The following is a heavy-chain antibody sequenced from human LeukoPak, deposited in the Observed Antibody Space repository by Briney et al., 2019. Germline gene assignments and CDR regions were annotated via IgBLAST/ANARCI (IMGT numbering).Heavy chain of an antibody. CDR3: AKEPSPGYLSEGFDS. V-gene: IGHV3-73*01. J-gene: IGHJ4*02. CDR2: IRSRTNNYAT. Sequence: GGSLRLSCAASGFTFSGSAIHRVRQASGKGLEWVGRIRSRTNNYATAYVASVKGRFTISRDDSKNTVFLQMSSLRVEDTAVYYCAKEPSPGYLSEGFDSWGQGTLVTVSS. CDR1: GFTFSGSA. D-gene: IGHD5-18*01.